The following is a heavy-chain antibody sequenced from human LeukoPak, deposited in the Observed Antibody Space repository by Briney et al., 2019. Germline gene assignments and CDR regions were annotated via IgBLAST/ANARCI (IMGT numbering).Heavy chain of an antibody. V-gene: IGHV4-30-2*01. J-gene: IGHJ4*02. CDR1: GASISSDGYY. CDR3: ARGYGSGSYNY. CDR2: IYHSGST. D-gene: IGHD3-10*01. Sequence: PSQTLSLTCTVSGASISSDGYYWSWIRQPPGKGLEWIGYIYHSGSTYYNPSLKSRVTISIDRSRNQFSLKLSSVTAADTAVYFCARGYGSGSYNYWGQGTLVTVSS.